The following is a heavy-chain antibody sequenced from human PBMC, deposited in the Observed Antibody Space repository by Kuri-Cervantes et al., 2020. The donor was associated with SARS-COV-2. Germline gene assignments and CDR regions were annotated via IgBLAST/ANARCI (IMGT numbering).Heavy chain of an antibody. D-gene: IGHD3-10*01. CDR2: IYPGDSDT. CDR3: TTQPYFASR. V-gene: IGHV5-51*01. Sequence: KVSCKGSGYSFTSYWIGWVRQMPGKGLEWMGIIYPGDSDTRYSPSFQGQVTISADKSISTAYLQWSSLKASDTATYYCTTQPYFASRWGQGTLVTVSS. J-gene: IGHJ4*02. CDR1: GYSFTSYW.